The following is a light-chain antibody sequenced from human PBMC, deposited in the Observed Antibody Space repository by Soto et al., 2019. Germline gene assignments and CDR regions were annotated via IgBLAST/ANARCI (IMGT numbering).Light chain of an antibody. CDR3: HHYSSSPPWT. J-gene: IGKJ1*01. CDR2: GTS. CDR1: QSLRSNH. Sequence: EIVLTQSPGTLSLSPGDRATLSCRASQSLRSNHLAWYQQKPGQTPRLLIYGTSSRAAGIPDRFIGSGSETDLTLTITRLEPDDFAVYYCHHYSSSPPWTFGQGTKVEV. V-gene: IGKV3-20*01.